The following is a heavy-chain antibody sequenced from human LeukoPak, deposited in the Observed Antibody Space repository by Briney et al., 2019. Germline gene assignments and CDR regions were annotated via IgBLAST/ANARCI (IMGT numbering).Heavy chain of an antibody. Sequence: SVKVSCKASGGTFSSYTISWVRQAPGQGLEWMGRIIPILGIANYAQKFQGRVTITADKPTSTAYMELSSLRSEDTAVYYCARVDGTTDDFWSGYSFDYWGQGTLVTVSS. D-gene: IGHD3-3*01. CDR1: GGTFSSYT. CDR3: ARVDGTTDDFWSGYSFDY. J-gene: IGHJ4*02. CDR2: IIPILGIA. V-gene: IGHV1-69*02.